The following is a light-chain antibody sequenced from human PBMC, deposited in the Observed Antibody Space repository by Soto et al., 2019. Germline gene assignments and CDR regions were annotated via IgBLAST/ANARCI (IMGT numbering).Light chain of an antibody. CDR2: EVS. CDR1: SSDVGGYNY. Sequence: QSALTQPPSASGSPGQSVTISCTGTSSDVGGYNYVSWYQHHPGKAPKLMIYEVSKRPSGVPDRFSGSKSDNTASLTVSGLQAEDEADYYCSSYAGSNNLGVFGGGTQLTVL. J-gene: IGLJ3*02. V-gene: IGLV2-8*01. CDR3: SSYAGSNNLGV.